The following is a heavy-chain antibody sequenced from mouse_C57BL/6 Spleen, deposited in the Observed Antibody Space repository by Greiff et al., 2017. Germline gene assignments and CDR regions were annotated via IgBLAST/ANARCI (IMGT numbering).Heavy chain of an antibody. Sequence: QVQLQQSGAELVKPGASVKLSCKASGYTFTSYWMHWVKQRPGQGLEWIGMIHPNSGSTNYNAKFKSKATLTVDTSSSTAYMQLSSLTSEYSAVYDCARSYDGYYGWLAYWGKGTLVTVSA. CDR3: ARSYDGYYGWLAY. CDR1: GYTFTSYW. J-gene: IGHJ3*01. CDR2: IHPNSGST. D-gene: IGHD2-3*01. V-gene: IGHV1-64*01.